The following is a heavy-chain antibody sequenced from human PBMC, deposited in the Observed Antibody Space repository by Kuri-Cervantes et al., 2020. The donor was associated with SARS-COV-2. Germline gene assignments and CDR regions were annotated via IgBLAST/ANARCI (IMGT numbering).Heavy chain of an antibody. V-gene: IGHV3-74*01. Sequence: GGSLRLSCAASGFTFSSYWMHWVRQVSGKGLVWVARINTDGSATGYADSVKGRFTISRDNSKNTLYLQMNSLRAEDTAVYYCARELGYCSSTSCYMKSDYYYYGMDVWGQGTTVTVPS. CDR3: ARELGYCSSTSCYMKSDYYYYGMDV. J-gene: IGHJ6*02. CDR1: GFTFSSYW. CDR2: INTDGSAT. D-gene: IGHD2-2*02.